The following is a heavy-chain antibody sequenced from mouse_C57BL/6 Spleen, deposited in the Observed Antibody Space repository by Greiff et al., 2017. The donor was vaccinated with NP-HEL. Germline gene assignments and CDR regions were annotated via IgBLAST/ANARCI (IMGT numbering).Heavy chain of an antibody. Sequence: VQLQQSGAELVKPGASVKLSCTASGYTIKDYYMHWVKKRPEQGLEGIGRLDPEDGGNKYAPKLPGKATITADTSSNTASLQLSSLTSEDTSVYYCASTMFQAWFAYWGQGTLVTVSA. J-gene: IGHJ3*01. CDR2: LDPEDGGN. V-gene: IGHV14-2*01. CDR3: ASTMFQAWFAY. CDR1: GYTIKDYY. D-gene: IGHD1-1*02.